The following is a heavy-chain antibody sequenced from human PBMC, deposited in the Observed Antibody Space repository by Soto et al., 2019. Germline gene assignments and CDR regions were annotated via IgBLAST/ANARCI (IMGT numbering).Heavy chain of an antibody. D-gene: IGHD6-13*01. CDR3: ARGGAAADLSYYYGMAV. CDR1: GGSCSGYY. V-gene: IGHV4-34*01. Sequence: SGNLSLTCAVYGGSCSGYYWSWIRQPPGKGLEWIGEINHSGGTNYNPSLKRRVTISGDTSKNQFSLKLSSVTAADTAVYYCARGGAAADLSYYYGMAVWGQGTTATV. J-gene: IGHJ6*02. CDR2: INHSGGT.